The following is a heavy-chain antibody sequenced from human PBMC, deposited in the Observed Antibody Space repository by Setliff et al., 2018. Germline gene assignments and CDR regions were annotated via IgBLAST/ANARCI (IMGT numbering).Heavy chain of an antibody. CDR1: GFRFSEYG. D-gene: IGHD3-22*01. J-gene: IGHJ6*03. CDR3: ATNRRKGRSGGYYYDDPYYYYMDV. Sequence: PGGSLRLSCEASGFRFSEYGMNWVRQAPGKGLEWVSYISSRSDIIYYADSVKGRFTISRDNAKNSLYLQVNSLRAEDTAVYYCATNRRKGRSGGYYYDDPYYYYMDVWGKGTTVTVSS. CDR2: ISSRSDII. V-gene: IGHV3-48*01.